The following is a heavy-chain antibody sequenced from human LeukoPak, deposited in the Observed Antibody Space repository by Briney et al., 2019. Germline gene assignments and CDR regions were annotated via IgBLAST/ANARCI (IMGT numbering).Heavy chain of an antibody. D-gene: IGHD3-22*01. J-gene: IGHJ6*02. CDR2: IWYDGSNK. CDR3: ARAYYYDSNFEDYGMDV. Sequence: GSSLTLPCGACGLTFSSCGMHGVRQAPGKGLAWVAVIWYDGSNKHYADSVKGRFTISRDNSKNTLYLQMNSLRAEDTAVYYCARAYYYDSNFEDYGMDVWGQGTTVTVSS. V-gene: IGHV3-33*01. CDR1: GLTFSSCG.